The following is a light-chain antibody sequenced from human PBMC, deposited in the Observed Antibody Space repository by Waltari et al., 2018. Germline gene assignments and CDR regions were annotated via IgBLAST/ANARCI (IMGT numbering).Light chain of an antibody. Sequence: QPVLSQPPSAAASLGASVTLTCTLSSGYMNYKVDWYHHRPGEGPRLVVRVVAGGILGVKGEGIPERFSGSGSGLNRYLTIKTIQEEEEGDYHCGTDHGSGSGFVWVFGGGTKLTVL. CDR2: VVAGGILG. CDR3: GTDHGSGSGFVWV. V-gene: IGLV9-49*01. CDR1: SGYMNYK. J-gene: IGLJ3*02.